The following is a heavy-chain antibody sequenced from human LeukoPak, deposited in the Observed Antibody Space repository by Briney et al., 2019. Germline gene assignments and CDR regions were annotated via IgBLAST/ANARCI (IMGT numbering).Heavy chain of an antibody. D-gene: IGHD1-7*01. J-gene: IGHJ3*02. CDR3: AREELGLGAFDI. Sequence: SETLSLTCAVSGGSISSGGYSWSWIRQPPGKGLEWIGNIYHSGSTYYNPSLKSRVILSVDRSKNQFSLNLSSVAAADTAVYYCAREELGLGAFDIWGQGTMVTVSS. CDR2: IYHSGST. CDR1: GGSISSGGYS. V-gene: IGHV4-30-2*01.